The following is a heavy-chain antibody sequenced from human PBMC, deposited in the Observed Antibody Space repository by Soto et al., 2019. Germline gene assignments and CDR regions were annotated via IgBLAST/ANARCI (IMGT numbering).Heavy chain of an antibody. Sequence: GGSLRLSCAASGLPFNRYWMHWVRRAPSQGLVWVSHINTDGTNTNYADSVKGRFTISRDNAKNSLYLQMNSLRAEDTAVYYCNIGLLWFGESGIAFDIWGQGTMVTVSS. J-gene: IGHJ3*02. CDR1: GLPFNRYW. CDR3: NIGLLWFGESGIAFDI. V-gene: IGHV3-74*01. D-gene: IGHD3-10*01. CDR2: INTDGTNT.